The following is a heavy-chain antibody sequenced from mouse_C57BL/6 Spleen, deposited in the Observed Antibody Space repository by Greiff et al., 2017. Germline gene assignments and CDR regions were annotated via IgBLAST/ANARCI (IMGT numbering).Heavy chain of an antibody. J-gene: IGHJ4*01. Sequence: EVQLQESGPGLVKPSQSLSLTCSVTGYSITSGYYWNWIRQFPGNKLEWMGYISYDGSNNYNPSLKNRISITRDTSKNQFFLKLNSVTTEDTATYYCARGTHRNAMDYWGQGTSVTVSS. CDR3: ARGTHRNAMDY. CDR1: GYSITSGYY. CDR2: ISYDGSN. V-gene: IGHV3-6*01. D-gene: IGHD3-3*01.